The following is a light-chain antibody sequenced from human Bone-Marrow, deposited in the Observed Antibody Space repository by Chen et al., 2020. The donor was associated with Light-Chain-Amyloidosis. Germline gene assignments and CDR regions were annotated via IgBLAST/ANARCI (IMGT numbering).Light chain of an antibody. CDR2: DDS. CDR1: NLGSTS. V-gene: IGLV3-21*02. Sequence: SYVRTQPSSVSVAPGQTATIAWGGNNLGSTSVHWYQQPPGQAPLRGVYDDSDRPSGIPERLSGSPSGNTAPLTISRVEAGDEADYYCQVWDRSSDRPVFGGGTKLTVL. CDR3: QVWDRSSDRPV. J-gene: IGLJ3*02.